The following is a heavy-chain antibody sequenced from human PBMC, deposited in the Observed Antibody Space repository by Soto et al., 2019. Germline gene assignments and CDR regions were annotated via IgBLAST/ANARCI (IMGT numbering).Heavy chain of an antibody. CDR1: GGSISSSSYF. J-gene: IGHJ4*02. V-gene: IGHV4-39*07. Sequence: PSETLSLTCSVSGGSISSSSYFWGWIRQPPGKGLEWIGSIYYSWSTYYNPSLKSRVTISVDTSKNQFSLKLTSVTAADTAVYYCAAPTRYWGQGTLVTVSS. D-gene: IGHD6-6*01. CDR3: AAPTRY. CDR2: IYYSWST.